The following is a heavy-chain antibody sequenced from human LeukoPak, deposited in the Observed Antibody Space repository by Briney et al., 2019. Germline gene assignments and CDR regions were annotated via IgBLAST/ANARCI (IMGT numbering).Heavy chain of an antibody. CDR1: GGSFSGYS. D-gene: IGHD3-10*01. J-gene: IGHJ4*02. CDR3: ARADGSAKIDY. V-gene: IGHV4-34*01. Sequence: PSETLSLTCAVYGGSFSGYSWGWIRQPPGKGLEWVGNIYYTGSTYYNPSLKSRVTISVDTSKNRFSLKLSSVTAADTAVYYCARADGSAKIDYWGQGTLVTVSS. CDR2: IYYTGST.